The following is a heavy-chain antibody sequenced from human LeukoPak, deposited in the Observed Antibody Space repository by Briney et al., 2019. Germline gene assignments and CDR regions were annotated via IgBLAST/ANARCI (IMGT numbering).Heavy chain of an antibody. D-gene: IGHD4-17*01. CDR3: ARVAPDYGDYFDY. Sequence: GASVKVSCKASGYTFTGYYMHWVRQAPGQGLEWMGWINPNSGGTNYAQKFQGRVTMTGDTSISTAYMELSRLRSDDTAVYYCARVAPDYGDYFDYWGQGTLVTVSS. V-gene: IGHV1-2*02. CDR2: INPNSGGT. J-gene: IGHJ4*02. CDR1: GYTFTGYY.